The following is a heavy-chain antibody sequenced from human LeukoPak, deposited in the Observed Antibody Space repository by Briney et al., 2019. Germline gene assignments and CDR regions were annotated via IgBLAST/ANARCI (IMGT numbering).Heavy chain of an antibody. CDR3: AKEPINWNYYFDY. CDR1: GFTFSNYW. J-gene: IGHJ4*02. CDR2: ISGSGSSK. D-gene: IGHD1-7*01. Sequence: PGGSLRLSCAASGFTFSNYWMHWVRQAPGKGLEWVSVISGSGSSKSYTDSVKGRFTISRDNSKNTLYLQMNSLRAEDTAVYYCAKEPINWNYYFDYWGQGTLVTVSS. V-gene: IGHV3-23*01.